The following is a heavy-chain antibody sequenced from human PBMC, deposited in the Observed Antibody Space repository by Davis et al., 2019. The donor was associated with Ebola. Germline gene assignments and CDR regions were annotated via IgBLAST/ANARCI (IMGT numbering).Heavy chain of an antibody. J-gene: IGHJ6*02. CDR1: GGSISSSSYY. D-gene: IGHD4-17*01. CDR3: ARGPTVYGMDV. Sequence: SETLSLTCTVSGGSISSSSYYWSWIRQPPGKGLEWIGEINHSGSTNYNPSLKSRVTISVDTSKNQFSLKLSSVTAADTAVYYCARGPTVYGMDVWGQGTTVTVSS. CDR2: INHSGST. V-gene: IGHV4-39*07.